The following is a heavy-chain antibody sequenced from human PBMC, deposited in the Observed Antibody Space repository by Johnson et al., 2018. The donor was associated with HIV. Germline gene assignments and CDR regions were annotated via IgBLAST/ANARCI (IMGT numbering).Heavy chain of an antibody. CDR3: ARSPASRVGDSFAFDI. J-gene: IGHJ3*02. D-gene: IGHD2-21*02. CDR1: GFTFSSYG. V-gene: IGHV3-30*19. Sequence: VQLVESGGGVVQPGRSLRLSCAASGFTFSSYGMHWVRQAPGKGLEWVAVISYDGSNKYYADSVKGRFTISRDNSKNTLYLQVNSLKTEDTAVYYCARSPASRVGDSFAFDIWGQGTMVTVSS. CDR2: ISYDGSNK.